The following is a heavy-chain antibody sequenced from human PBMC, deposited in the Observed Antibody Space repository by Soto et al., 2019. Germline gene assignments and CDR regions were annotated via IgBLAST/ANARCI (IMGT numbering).Heavy chain of an antibody. CDR2: ISSSSSYI. CDR1: GFTFSSYS. CDR3: ARAVPARDYYYYGMDV. D-gene: IGHD2-2*01. Sequence: PGGSLRLSCAASGFTFSSYSMNWVRQAPGKGLEWVSSISSSSSYIYYADSVKGRFTISRDNAKNSLYLQMNSLRAEDTAVYYCARAVPARDYYYYGMDVWGQGTTVTVSS. J-gene: IGHJ6*02. V-gene: IGHV3-21*01.